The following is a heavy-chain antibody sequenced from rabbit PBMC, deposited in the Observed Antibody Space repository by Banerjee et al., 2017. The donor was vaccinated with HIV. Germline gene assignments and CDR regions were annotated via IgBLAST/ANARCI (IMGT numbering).Heavy chain of an antibody. CDR3: ARSFINTALTRLDL. D-gene: IGHD1-1*01. V-gene: IGHV1S21*01. J-gene: IGHJ3*01. CDR1: GFDFSSYG. Sequence: EQLVESGGGLVQPGGSLKLSCKASGFDFSSYGVSWVRQAPGKGLEWIGYITYGGSTFYASWAKGRFTISRTSTTVDLKMTSLTAADTATYFCARSFINTALTRLDLWGPGTLVTVS. CDR2: ITYGGST.